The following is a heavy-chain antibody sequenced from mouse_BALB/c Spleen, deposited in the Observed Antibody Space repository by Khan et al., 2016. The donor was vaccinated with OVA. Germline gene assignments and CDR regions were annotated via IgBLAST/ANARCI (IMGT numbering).Heavy chain of an antibody. CDR1: GYKFTSYV. CDR3: AIRILYYLDY. Sequence: VQLQQSGPELVKPGASVKMSCKASGYKFTSYVLHWVKQKPGQGLEWIGYINPSNDSSNYSEKFKGKATLTSDKSSSTAYMELSSLTSEGSAVYYYAIRILYYLDYWGQGTTLTVSS. CDR2: INPSNDSS. J-gene: IGHJ2*01. V-gene: IGHV1S136*01.